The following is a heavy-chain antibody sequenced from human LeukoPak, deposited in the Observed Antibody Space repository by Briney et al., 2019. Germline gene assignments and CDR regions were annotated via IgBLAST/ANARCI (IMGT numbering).Heavy chain of an antibody. CDR2: IYYSGRT. CDR3: ARYQLPDY. CDR1: GGSISSYY. V-gene: IGHV4-59*01. D-gene: IGHD2-2*01. J-gene: IGHJ4*02. Sequence: SETLSLTCTVSGGSISSYYWSWIRQPAGKGLEWIGYIYYSGRTSYNPSLKSRVTISLDTSKNQFSLKMTSVTAADTAVYYCARYQLPDYWGPGTLVTVSS.